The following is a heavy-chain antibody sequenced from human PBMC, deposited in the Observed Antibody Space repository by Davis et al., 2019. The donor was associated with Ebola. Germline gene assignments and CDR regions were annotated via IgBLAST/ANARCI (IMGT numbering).Heavy chain of an antibody. CDR2: IYYSGST. Sequence: PSETLSLTCTVSGGSISNYHWSWIRQPPGKGLECIGYIYYSGSTTYNPSLESRVTISVDTSKNQFSLKVISVTAADTAVYYCATVAKDNSGWYHFDSWGQGTLVTVSS. V-gene: IGHV4-59*01. CDR3: ATVAKDNSGWYHFDS. J-gene: IGHJ4*02. CDR1: GGSISNYH. D-gene: IGHD6-19*01.